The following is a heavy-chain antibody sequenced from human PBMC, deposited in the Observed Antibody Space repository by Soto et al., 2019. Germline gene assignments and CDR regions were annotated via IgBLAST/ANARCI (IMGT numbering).Heavy chain of an antibody. D-gene: IGHD4-17*01. CDR1: GFTFISSG. CDR3: AIHGGFDF. J-gene: IGHJ3*01. CDR2: ISVRGDYR. V-gene: IGHV3-23*01. Sequence: EGQLLTSGGGLVQPGESLRVSCAASGFTFISSGMSWVRQAPGKGLEWVSSISVRGDYRYYADSVKGRFTISRDNSKNTLYQQMNSLTAEDTAVYYWAIHGGFDFCGQGTMVAVSS.